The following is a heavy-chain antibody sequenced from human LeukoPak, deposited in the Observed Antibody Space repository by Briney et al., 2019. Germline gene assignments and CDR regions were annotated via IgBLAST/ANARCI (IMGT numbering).Heavy chain of an antibody. D-gene: IGHD5-18*01. J-gene: IGHJ6*03. CDR1: GYTFTSYD. Sequence: VKVSCKASGYTFTSYDINWVRQATGQGLEWMGWMNPNSGNTGYAQKFQGRVTITRNTSISTAYMELSSLRSEDTAVYYCARGRGQLWPEDYYYYMDVWGKGTTVTVSS. V-gene: IGHV1-8*03. CDR2: MNPNSGNT. CDR3: ARGRGQLWPEDYYYYMDV.